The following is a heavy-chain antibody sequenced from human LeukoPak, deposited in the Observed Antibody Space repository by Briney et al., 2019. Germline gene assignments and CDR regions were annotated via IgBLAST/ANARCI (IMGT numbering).Heavy chain of an antibody. CDR1: GLTFGNAW. V-gene: IGHV3-15*01. J-gene: IGHJ4*02. CDR2: ITSKTSDGAT. Sequence: GGSRRLSCAASGLTFGNAWMSWVRQAPGKGLEWVARITSKTSDGATDYAAPVRGRFTISRDDSKATLYLQMDSLETEDTAIYYCTTYRYSYGSTGYSYFDYWGQGILVTVSS. CDR3: TTYRYSYGSTGYSYFDY. D-gene: IGHD3-22*01.